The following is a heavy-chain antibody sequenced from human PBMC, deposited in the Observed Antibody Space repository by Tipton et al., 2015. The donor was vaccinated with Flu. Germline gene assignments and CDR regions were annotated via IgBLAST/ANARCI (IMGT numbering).Heavy chain of an antibody. Sequence: RSLRLSCAASGFSFSFYAMHWVRQAPGKGLEWVSLIWYDGSNSFYSDSVRGRFTISRDNSKNTVYLQMTSLGAEDTAIYYCAKDRNGEGYYDYWGQGTLVTVSS. CDR3: AKDRNGEGYYDY. J-gene: IGHJ4*02. CDR2: IWYDGSNS. V-gene: IGHV3-33*06. CDR1: GFSFSFYA. D-gene: IGHD2-8*01.